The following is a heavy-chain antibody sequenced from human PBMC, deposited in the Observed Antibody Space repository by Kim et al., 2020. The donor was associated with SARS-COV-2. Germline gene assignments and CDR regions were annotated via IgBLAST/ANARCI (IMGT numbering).Heavy chain of an antibody. Sequence: SETLSLTCAVYGGSFSGYYWSWIRQPPGKGLEWIGEINHSGSTNYNPSLKSRVTISVDTSKNQFSLKLSSVTAADTAVYYCARGRPIWWLLAGYYYGMDVWGQGTTVTVSS. CDR1: GGSFSGYY. V-gene: IGHV4-34*01. J-gene: IGHJ6*02. CDR3: ARGRPIWWLLAGYYYGMDV. D-gene: IGHD5-12*01. CDR2: INHSGST.